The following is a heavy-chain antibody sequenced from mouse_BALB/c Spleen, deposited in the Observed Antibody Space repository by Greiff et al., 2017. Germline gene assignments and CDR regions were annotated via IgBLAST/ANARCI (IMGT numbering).Heavy chain of an antibody. CDR3: ARYEITTGAY. Sequence: VQVVESGAELAKPGASVKMSCKASGYTFTSYWMHWVKQRPGQGLEWIGYINPSTGYTEYNQKFKDKATLTADKSSSTAYMQLSSLTSEDSAVYYCARYEITTGAYWGQGTLVTVSA. V-gene: IGHV1-7*01. J-gene: IGHJ3*01. CDR2: INPSTGYT. D-gene: IGHD2-4*01. CDR1: GYTFTSYW.